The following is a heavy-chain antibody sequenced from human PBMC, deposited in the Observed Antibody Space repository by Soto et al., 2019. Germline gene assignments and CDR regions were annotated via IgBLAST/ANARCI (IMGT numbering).Heavy chain of an antibody. CDR3: ARDHSSGFLVLRFLYGMDV. CDR2: ISYDGSNK. V-gene: IGHV3-30*17. J-gene: IGHJ6*02. CDR1: GFTFSIYA. D-gene: IGHD3-3*01. Sequence: PGGSLGLSCASSGFTFSIYAMHFVLHAPVKVVYWVAVISYDGSNKYYADSVKGRFTISRDNSKNTLYLQMNSLRAEDTAVYYCARDHSSGFLVLRFLYGMDVWGQGTTVTVSS.